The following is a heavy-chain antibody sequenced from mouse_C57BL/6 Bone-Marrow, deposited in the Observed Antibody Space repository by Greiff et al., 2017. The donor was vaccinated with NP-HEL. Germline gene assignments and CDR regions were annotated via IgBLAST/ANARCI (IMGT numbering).Heavy chain of an antibody. V-gene: IGHV14-4*01. J-gene: IGHJ2*01. Sequence: DVQLQESGAELVRPGASVKLSCTASGFNIKDDYMHWVKQRPEQGLEWIGWIDPENGDTEYASKFQGKATITADTSSNTAYLQLSSLTSEDTAVYYCTTFITTALQDYWGQGTTLTVSS. D-gene: IGHD1-1*01. CDR2: IDPENGDT. CDR1: GFNIKDDY. CDR3: TTFITTALQDY.